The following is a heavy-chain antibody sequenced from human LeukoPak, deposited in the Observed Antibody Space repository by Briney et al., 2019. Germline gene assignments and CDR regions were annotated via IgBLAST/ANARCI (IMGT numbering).Heavy chain of an antibody. CDR1: GGSFSDYQ. CDR3: ARGLVWRFLFDSRRDSFDI. Sequence: PSETLSLTCAVSGGSFSDYQWNWIRQSPGKGLEGLGEISHSGATTYNPSLKSRVTISVDTSKNQFSLKLQSVTAADTGVYYCARGLVWRFLFDSRRDSFDIWGQGTTITVSS. V-gene: IGHV4-34*01. J-gene: IGHJ3*02. CDR2: ISHSGAT. D-gene: IGHD3-16*01.